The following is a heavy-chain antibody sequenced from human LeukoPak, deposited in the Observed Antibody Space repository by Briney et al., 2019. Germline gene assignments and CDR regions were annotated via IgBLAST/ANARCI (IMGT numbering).Heavy chain of an antibody. D-gene: IGHD2-21*02. Sequence: QPGGSLRLSCAASGFTFSSYWMHWVRQAPGKGLVCVSRSNGDGSSTSYADSVKGRITIPRDNAKNTLYLQMNSLRAEDTAVYYCARAPAYCGGDCYLYFDYWGQGTLVTVSS. J-gene: IGHJ4*02. CDR1: GFTFSSYW. CDR3: ARAPAYCGGDCYLYFDY. CDR2: SNGDGSST. V-gene: IGHV3-74*01.